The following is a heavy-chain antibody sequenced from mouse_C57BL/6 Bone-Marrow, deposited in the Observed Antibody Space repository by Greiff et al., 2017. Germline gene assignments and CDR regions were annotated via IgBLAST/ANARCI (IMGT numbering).Heavy chain of an antibody. CDR2: ISSGSSTI. V-gene: IGHV5-17*01. J-gene: IGHJ2*01. CDR3: ARTDGYYGYFDD. Sequence: EVKVVESGGGLVKPGGSLKLSCAASGFTFSDYGMHWVRQAPEKGLEWVAYISSGSSTIYYADTVKGRFTISRDNAKNTLFLQMTSLRSEDTAMYYCARTDGYYGYFDDWGQGTTLTVSS. CDR1: GFTFSDYG. D-gene: IGHD2-3*01.